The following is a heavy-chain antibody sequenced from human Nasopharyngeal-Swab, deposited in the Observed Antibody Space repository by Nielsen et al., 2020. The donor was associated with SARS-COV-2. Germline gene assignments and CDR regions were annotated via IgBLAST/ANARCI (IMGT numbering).Heavy chain of an antibody. V-gene: IGHV1-46*01. CDR1: GYTFTSYY. CDR2: INPSGGST. CDR3: ARVFKQLSLERCGFDP. Sequence: ASVKVSCKASGYTFTSYYMHWVRQAPGQGLEWMGIINPSGGSTSYAQKFQGRVTMTRDTSTSTVYMELSRLRSDDTAVYYCARVFKQLSLERCGFDPWGQGTLVTVSS. D-gene: IGHD5-24*01. J-gene: IGHJ5*02.